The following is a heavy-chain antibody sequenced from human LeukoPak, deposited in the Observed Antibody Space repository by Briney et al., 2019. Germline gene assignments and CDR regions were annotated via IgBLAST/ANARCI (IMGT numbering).Heavy chain of an antibody. CDR2: INHSGST. J-gene: IGHJ1*01. CDR1: GGSFSGYY. D-gene: IGHD3-10*01. V-gene: IGHV4-34*01. CDR3: ARGPRITMVRGVKGGYFQH. Sequence: PSETLSLTCAVYGGSFSGYYWSWIRQPPGKGLEWIGEINHSGSTNYNPSLKSRVTISVDTSKNQFSLKLSSVTAADTAVYYCARGPRITMVRGVKGGYFQHWGQGTLVTVSS.